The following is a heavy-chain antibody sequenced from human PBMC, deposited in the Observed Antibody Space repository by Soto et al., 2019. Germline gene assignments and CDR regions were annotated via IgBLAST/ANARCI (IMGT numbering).Heavy chain of an antibody. D-gene: IGHD3-22*01. CDR1: GGTFSSYA. J-gene: IGHJ6*02. CDR2: IIPIFGTA. Sequence: QVQLVQSGAEVQKPGSSVKVSCKASGGTFSSYAISWVRQAPGQGLEWMGGIIPIFGTANYAQKFQGRVTITADESTSTAYMELSSLRSEDTAVYYCARDSSGYYFPDYYGMDVWGQGTTVTVSS. CDR3: ARDSSGYYFPDYYGMDV. V-gene: IGHV1-69*01.